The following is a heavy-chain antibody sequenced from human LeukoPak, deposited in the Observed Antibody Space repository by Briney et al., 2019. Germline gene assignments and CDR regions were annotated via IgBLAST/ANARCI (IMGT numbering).Heavy chain of an antibody. D-gene: IGHD3-16*01. CDR2: ISGSGGST. Sequence: PGGSLRLSCAASGFTFSSYAMSWVRQAPGKGLEWVSAISGSGGSTYYADDVKGRFTISRDNSKNTLYLQMNSLRAEDTAVYYCAKDWYYDYVWGSLADYWGQGTLVTVSS. CDR1: GFTFSSYA. J-gene: IGHJ4*02. CDR3: AKDWYYDYVWGSLADY. V-gene: IGHV3-23*01.